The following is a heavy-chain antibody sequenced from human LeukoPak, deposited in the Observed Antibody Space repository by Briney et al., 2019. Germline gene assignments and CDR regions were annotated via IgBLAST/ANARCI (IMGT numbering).Heavy chain of an antibody. CDR1: GFTFSSYS. CDR3: ARDKTKNYDFWSGSYRGPFDY. Sequence: GGSLRLSCAASGFTFSSYSMNWVRQAPGKGLEWVSYISSSSSTIYYADSVKGRFTISRDNAKNSLYLQMNSLRAEDTAVYYCARDKTKNYDFWSGSYRGPFDYWGQGTLVTVSS. J-gene: IGHJ4*02. V-gene: IGHV3-48*01. D-gene: IGHD3-3*01. CDR2: ISSSSSTI.